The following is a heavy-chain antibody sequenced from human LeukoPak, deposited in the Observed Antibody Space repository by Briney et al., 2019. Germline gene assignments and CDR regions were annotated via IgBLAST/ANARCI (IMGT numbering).Heavy chain of an antibody. CDR3: ARGPLSSGWYLSWFDP. V-gene: IGHV4-59*01. CDR2: IYYSGST. D-gene: IGHD6-19*01. CDR1: GGSISSYY. J-gene: IGHJ5*02. Sequence: PSETLSLTCTVSGGSISSYYWSWIRQPPGKGLEWIGYIYYSGSTNYNPSLKSRVTISVDTSKNQFSLKLSSVTAADTAVYYCARGPLSSGWYLSWFDPWGQGTLVTVSS.